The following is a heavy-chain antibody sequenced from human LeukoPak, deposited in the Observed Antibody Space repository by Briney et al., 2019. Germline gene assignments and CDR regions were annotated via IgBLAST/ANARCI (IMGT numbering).Heavy chain of an antibody. CDR3: ARDVATTGWYTFDY. D-gene: IGHD6-19*01. CDR2: TYYRSKWYS. Sequence: SQTLSLTCAISGDSVSSINSAWNWVRQSPSRGLEWLGRTYYRSKWYSDYAVPIQGRISINPDTSKNQFTLHLFSVTPDDTAVYYCARDVATTGWYTFDYWGQGTRVTVSS. V-gene: IGHV6-1*01. CDR1: GDSVSSINSA. J-gene: IGHJ4*02.